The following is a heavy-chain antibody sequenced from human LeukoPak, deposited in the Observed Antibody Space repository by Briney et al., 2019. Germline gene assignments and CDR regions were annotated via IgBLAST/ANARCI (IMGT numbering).Heavy chain of an antibody. V-gene: IGHV4-39*07. D-gene: IGHD2-8*01. CDR3: ARSPGGVTNWFDP. CDR2: MYYSGST. Sequence: PSETLSLTCTVSGGSISSSSYYWGWIRQPPGKGLEWIVSMYYSGSTYYNPSLKSRFTISVDTSKKQFSLKLSSVTAADTAVYYCARSPGGVTNWFDPWGQGTLVTVSS. CDR1: GGSISSSSYY. J-gene: IGHJ5*02.